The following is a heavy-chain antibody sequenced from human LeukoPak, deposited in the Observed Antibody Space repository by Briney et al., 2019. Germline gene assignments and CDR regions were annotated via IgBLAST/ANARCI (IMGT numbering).Heavy chain of an antibody. CDR3: ARDRAALARMGGMDV. V-gene: IGHV3-21*01. Sequence: PGGSLRLSCAASGFTFSTYDMNWVRQAPGKGLEWVAYISRSSSHIYYADSMEGRLTISRDNARSSVYLQMDSLRDEDTAIYYCARDRAALARMGGMDVWGQGTTVTVFS. J-gene: IGHJ6*02. CDR1: GFTFSTYD. CDR2: ISRSSSHI. D-gene: IGHD5-12*01.